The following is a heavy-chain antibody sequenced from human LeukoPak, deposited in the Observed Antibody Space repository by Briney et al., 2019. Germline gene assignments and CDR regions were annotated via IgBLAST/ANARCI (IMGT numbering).Heavy chain of an antibody. CDR1: GFTFSSYA. D-gene: IGHD1-26*01. CDR2: ISGSGGST. CDR3: AKDRRGSLDY. J-gene: IGHJ4*02. V-gene: IGHV3-23*01. Sequence: GGSLRLSCAASGFTFSSYAMSWVRQAPGRGLEWVSAISGSGGSTYYADSVKGRFTISRDNSKNTLYLQMNSLKAEDTAVYYCAKDRRGSLDYWGQGTLVTVSS.